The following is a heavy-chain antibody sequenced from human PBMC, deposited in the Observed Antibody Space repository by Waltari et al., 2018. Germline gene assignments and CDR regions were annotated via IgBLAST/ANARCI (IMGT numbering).Heavy chain of an antibody. V-gene: IGHV3-23*01. CDR2: ISGRGDKT. CDR3: AKETTMSYADY. Sequence: EVQLLESGGGWIQPGGSLRLSCAASGFAFSTYAMGWVRQTPGKGLEWVSAISGRGDKTYYADSVKGRFTVSRDNSRNTLYLQMNSLRVEDTAIYHCAKETTMSYADYWGQGTRVTVSS. J-gene: IGHJ4*02. D-gene: IGHD3-22*01. CDR1: GFAFSTYA.